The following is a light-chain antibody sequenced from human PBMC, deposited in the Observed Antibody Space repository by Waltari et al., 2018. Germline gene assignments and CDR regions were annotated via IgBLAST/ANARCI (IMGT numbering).Light chain of an antibody. V-gene: IGKV1-39*01. CDR2: AAS. CDR1: HSISSH. CDR3: QQSYSTPFT. Sequence: DIQMTQSPSSLSASVGDRVTITCRASHSISSHLNWYQQKPGKAPKLLFYAASSLRSGVPSRFSGSGSGTDFTLTISSLQPEDFATYYCQQSYSTPFTFGGGTKVEIK. J-gene: IGKJ4*01.